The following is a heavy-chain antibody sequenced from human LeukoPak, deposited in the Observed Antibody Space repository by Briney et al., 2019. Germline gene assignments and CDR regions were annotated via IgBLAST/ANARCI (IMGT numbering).Heavy chain of an antibody. CDR1: GFTFSSYS. CDR3: ARHRYGDYDLDY. Sequence: TGGSLRLSCAASGFTFSSYSMNWVRQAPGKGLEWVSSISSSSSYIYYADSVKGRFTISRDNAKNSLYLQMNSLRAEDTAVYYCARHRYGDYDLDYWGQGTLVTVSS. J-gene: IGHJ4*02. D-gene: IGHD4-17*01. CDR2: ISSSSSYI. V-gene: IGHV3-21*01.